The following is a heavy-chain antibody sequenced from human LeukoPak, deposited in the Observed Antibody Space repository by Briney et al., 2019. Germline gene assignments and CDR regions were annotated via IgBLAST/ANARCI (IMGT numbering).Heavy chain of an antibody. V-gene: IGHV4-34*08. Sequence: GSLRLSCAASGLTVSSYMSWVRQSPGEGLEWIGEVNHSGTTKYNPSLRSRVTISVDTSKNQFSLKLTSVTAADTAVYYCACLGYCNRVRFGSWGRGTAVTVSS. CDR2: VNHSGTT. CDR3: ACLGYCNRVRFGS. D-gene: IGHD2/OR15-2a*01. J-gene: IGHJ4*02. CDR1: GLTVSSY.